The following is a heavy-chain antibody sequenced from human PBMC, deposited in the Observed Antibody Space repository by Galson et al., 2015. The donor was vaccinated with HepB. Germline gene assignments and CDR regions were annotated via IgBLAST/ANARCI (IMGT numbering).Heavy chain of an antibody. V-gene: IGHV3-74*01. D-gene: IGHD1-26*01. Sequence: LRLSCAASGFTVSRHWMHWVRQGPGKGLEWISRIDIDGSSTAYADSVRGRFTISRDDAKNTLYLQMNSLRVDDTAVYFCAREMNSGAYYPFDYWGPGTLVTVAS. CDR1: GFTVSRHW. J-gene: IGHJ4*02. CDR2: IDIDGSST. CDR3: AREMNSGAYYPFDY.